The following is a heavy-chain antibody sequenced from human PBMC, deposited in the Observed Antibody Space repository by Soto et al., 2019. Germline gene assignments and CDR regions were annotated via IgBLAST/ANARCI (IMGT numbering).Heavy chain of an antibody. J-gene: IGHJ6*03. D-gene: IGHD4-17*01. Sequence: GGSLRLSCAASGFTFSSYAMHWVRQAPGKGLEYVSAISSNGGSTYYANSVKGRFTISRDNSKNTLYLQMDSLRAEDMAVYYYARDPKDENYGDYAGYDYYYYMDVWGKGTTVTVSS. V-gene: IGHV3-64*01. CDR1: GFTFSSYA. CDR3: ARDPKDENYGDYAGYDYYYYMDV. CDR2: ISSNGGST.